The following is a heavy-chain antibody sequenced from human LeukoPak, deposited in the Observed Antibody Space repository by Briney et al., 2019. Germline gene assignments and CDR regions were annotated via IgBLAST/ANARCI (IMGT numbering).Heavy chain of an antibody. CDR3: IRLYTAGFDP. CDR1: GFIFSGSA. J-gene: IGHJ5*02. Sequence: PGGSLKLSCAASGFIFSGSAMHWVRQASGKGLEWVGRIRSKANRYATAYAASVKGRFTISRDDSKNTAYLQMNSLKTEDTAVYYCIRLYTAGFDPWGQGTLVTVSS. V-gene: IGHV3-73*01. CDR2: IRSKANRYAT.